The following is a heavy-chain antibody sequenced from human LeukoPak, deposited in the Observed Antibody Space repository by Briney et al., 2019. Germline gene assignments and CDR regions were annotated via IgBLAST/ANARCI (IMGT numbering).Heavy chain of an antibody. V-gene: IGHV3-21*01. J-gene: IGHJ4*02. D-gene: IGHD3-22*01. Sequence: TTGGSLRLSCEASGLSFGDYTMHWVRQAPGKGLEWVSSITSSSIYTYYADSVKGRFTISRDNAKNSLYLEMNSLRAEDTAVYYCARSRYDSSGYYGIIGDWGQGTLVTVSS. CDR1: GLSFGDYT. CDR3: ARSRYDSSGYYGIIGD. CDR2: ITSSSIYT.